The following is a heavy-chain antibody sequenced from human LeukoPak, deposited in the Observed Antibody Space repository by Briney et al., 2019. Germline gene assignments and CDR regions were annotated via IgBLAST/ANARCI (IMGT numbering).Heavy chain of an antibody. CDR3: ARLKRRRDGYNYVEAIDY. V-gene: IGHV4-4*02. CDR2: IYHSGST. Sequence: KPSGTLSLTCAVSGGSISSSNWWSWVRQPPGKGLEWIGEIYHSGSTNYNPSLKSRVTISVDTSKNQFSLKLSSVTAADTAVYYCARLKRRRDGYNYVEAIDYWGQGTLVTVSS. D-gene: IGHD5-24*01. CDR1: GGSISSSNW. J-gene: IGHJ4*02.